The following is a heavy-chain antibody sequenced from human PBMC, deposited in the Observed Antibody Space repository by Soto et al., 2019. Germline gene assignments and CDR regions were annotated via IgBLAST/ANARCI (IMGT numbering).Heavy chain of an antibody. CDR1: GFTFSSYA. J-gene: IGHJ6*02. Sequence: GGSLRLSCAASGFTFSSYAMHWVRQAPGKGLEWVAVISYDGSNKYYADSVKGRFTISRDNSKNTLYLQMNSLRAEDTAVYYCAREPRRGYCSSTSCHRYYGMDLWGQGTTVTVSS. CDR3: AREPRRGYCSSTSCHRYYGMDL. V-gene: IGHV3-30-3*01. D-gene: IGHD2-2*01. CDR2: ISYDGSNK.